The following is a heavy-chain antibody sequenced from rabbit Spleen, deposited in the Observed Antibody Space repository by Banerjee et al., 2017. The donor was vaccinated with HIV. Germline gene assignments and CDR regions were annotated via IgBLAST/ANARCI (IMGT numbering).Heavy chain of an antibody. CDR1: GFTLSSSSY. Sequence: QEHLKESGGGLVQPGGSLKLSCTASGFTLSSSSYMCWVRQAPGKGLEWIACIDSGSSGFTYFATWAKGRFTISRENAQNTVFLQMTSLTAADTATYFCARDLDTSGWSWDLWGQGTLVTVS. J-gene: IGHJ3*01. CDR2: IDSGSSGFT. V-gene: IGHV1S45*01. D-gene: IGHD4-1*01. CDR3: ARDLDTSGWSWDL.